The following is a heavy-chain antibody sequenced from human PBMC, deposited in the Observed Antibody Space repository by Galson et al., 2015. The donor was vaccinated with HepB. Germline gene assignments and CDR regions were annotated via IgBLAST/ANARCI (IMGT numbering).Heavy chain of an antibody. Sequence: SVKVSCKASGYTFTSYGISWVRQAPGQGLEWMGWISAYNGNTNYAQKLQGRVTMTTDTSTSTDYMELRSLRSDDTAVYYCARERVGADYGMDVWGQGTTVTVSS. CDR3: ARERVGADYGMDV. V-gene: IGHV1-18*04. CDR2: ISAYNGNT. D-gene: IGHD1-26*01. J-gene: IGHJ6*02. CDR1: GYTFTSYG.